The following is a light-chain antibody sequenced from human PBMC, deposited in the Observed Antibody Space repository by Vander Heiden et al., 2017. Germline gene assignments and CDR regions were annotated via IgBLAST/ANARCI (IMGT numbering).Light chain of an antibody. J-gene: IGLJ2*01. V-gene: IGLV2-11*01. CDR2: EVS. CDR3: CSYAGSSR. CDR1: SSDVGGYNY. Sequence: QSALTQPRSVSGSPGLSVTISCTGTSSDVGGYNYVSWYQRHPGKPPKLMIYEVSKRPSGVPDRFSGSKSGNTASLTISGLQAEDEADYDCCSYAGSSRFGGGTKLTVL.